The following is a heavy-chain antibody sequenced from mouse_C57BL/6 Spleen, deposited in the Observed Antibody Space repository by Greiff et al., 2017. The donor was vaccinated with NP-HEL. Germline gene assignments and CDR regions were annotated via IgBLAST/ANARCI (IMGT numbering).Heavy chain of an antibody. V-gene: IGHV3-6*01. CDR2: INYDGSN. CDR3: ARVRGDYEDYAMDY. CDR1: GYSITSGYY. Sequence: VQLKESGPGLVKPSQSLSLTCSVTGYSITSGYYWNWIRQFPGNKLEWMGYINYDGSNNYNPSLKNRISITRDTSKNQFFLKLNSVTTEDTATYYCARVRGDYEDYAMDYWGQGTSVTVSS. D-gene: IGHD2-4*01. J-gene: IGHJ4*01.